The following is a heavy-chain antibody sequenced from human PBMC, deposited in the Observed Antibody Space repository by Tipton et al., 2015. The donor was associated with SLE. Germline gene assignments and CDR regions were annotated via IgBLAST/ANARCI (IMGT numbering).Heavy chain of an antibody. CDR1: GGTFSCYA. CDR3: AGLYDSSGQYYFDY. D-gene: IGHD3-22*01. J-gene: IGHJ4*02. Sequence: QLVQSGAEVKKPGSSVKVSCKASGGTFSCYAISWVRQVPGQGLEWMGGIIPIFGTANYAQKFQGRVTITADESTSTAYMELSSLRSEDTAVYYCAGLYDSSGQYYFDYWSQGTLVTVSS. V-gene: IGHV1-69*01. CDR2: IIPIFGTA.